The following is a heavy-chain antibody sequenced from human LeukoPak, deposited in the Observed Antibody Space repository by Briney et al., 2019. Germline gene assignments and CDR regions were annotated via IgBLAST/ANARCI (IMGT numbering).Heavy chain of an antibody. Sequence: GGSLRLSCAASGFTLSSYAMSWVRQAPGKGLEWVAVISYDGSYKFYADSVKGRFTISRDNSKSTLYLQMNSLRAEDTAVYYCAKDRYSGLNTIDYWGQGTLVTVSS. CDR2: ISYDGSYK. CDR1: GFTLSSYA. V-gene: IGHV3-30*18. D-gene: IGHD6-13*01. CDR3: AKDRYSGLNTIDY. J-gene: IGHJ4*02.